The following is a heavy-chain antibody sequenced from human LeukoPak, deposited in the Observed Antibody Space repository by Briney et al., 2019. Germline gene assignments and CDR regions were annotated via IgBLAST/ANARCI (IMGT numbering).Heavy chain of an antibody. D-gene: IGHD4-11*01. J-gene: IGHJ4*02. CDR1: GFTFSSYG. CDR3: ARDNDYSNPFDY. V-gene: IGHV3-21*01. CDR2: ISSSSSYI. Sequence: KPGRSLRLSCAASGFTFSSYGMHWVRQAPGKGLEWVSSISSSSSYIYYADSVKGRFTISRDNAKNSLYLQMNSLRAEDTAVYYCARDNDYSNPFDYWGQGTLVTVSS.